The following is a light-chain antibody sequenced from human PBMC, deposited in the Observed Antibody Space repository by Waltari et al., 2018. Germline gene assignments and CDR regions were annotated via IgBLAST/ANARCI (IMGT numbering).Light chain of an antibody. CDR1: SSDVGGYNY. V-gene: IGLV2-14*01. CDR2: EVN. J-gene: IGLJ3*02. Sequence: QSALTQPASVSGSPGQSLTISCTGTSSDVGGYNYVSWYQHLPGTAPKVMLSEVNNRPSGVSNRFSGSKSCNTASLTISGLQAEDEAEYYCTSPTSSRTWVFGGGTKLTVL. CDR3: TSPTSSRTWV.